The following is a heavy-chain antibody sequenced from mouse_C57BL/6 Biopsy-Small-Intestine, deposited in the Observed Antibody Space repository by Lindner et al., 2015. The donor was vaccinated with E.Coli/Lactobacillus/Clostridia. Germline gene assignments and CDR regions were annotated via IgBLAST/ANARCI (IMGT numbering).Heavy chain of an antibody. CDR3: ARDDGPPYDFSGYQGRAFDI. D-gene: IGHD2-4*01. Sequence: SVKVSCKASGYTFTNYYISWVRQAPGQGLEGLGWISAYNGKTNYVQSLQGRVTTTIDTSTSTAYMELRSLTSDDTAVYYCARDDGPPYDFSGYQGRAFDIWGQGTMVTVSS. CDR1: GYTFTNYY. CDR2: ISAYNGKT. J-gene: IGHJ3*01. V-gene: IGHV1-84*02.